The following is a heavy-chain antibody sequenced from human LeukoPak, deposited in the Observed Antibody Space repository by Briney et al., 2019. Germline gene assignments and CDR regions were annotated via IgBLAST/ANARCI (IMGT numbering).Heavy chain of an antibody. CDR2: IRYDGTNK. Sequence: GGSLRLSCAASGFTFSSYGMHWVRQAPGKGLEWVAFIRYDGTNKYYADSVKGRFTISRDNSKNTLYLQMNSLRAEDTAVYYCARPSSSSYAFDIWGQGTVVTVSS. D-gene: IGHD6-6*01. CDR1: GFTFSSYG. J-gene: IGHJ3*02. V-gene: IGHV3-30*02. CDR3: ARPSSSSYAFDI.